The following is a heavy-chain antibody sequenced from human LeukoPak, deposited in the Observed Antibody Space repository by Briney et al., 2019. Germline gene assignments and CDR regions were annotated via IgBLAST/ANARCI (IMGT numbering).Heavy chain of an antibody. CDR1: GYTFTGYY. V-gene: IGHV1-2*04. CDR2: INPNSGGT. Sequence: GASVKVSCKASGYTFTGYYMHWVRQAPGQGLEWMGWINPNSGGTNYAQKFQGWVTMTRDTSISTAYMELSRLRSDDTAVYYCARDVNWGSDYYGMDVWGQGTTVTVSS. J-gene: IGHJ6*02. CDR3: ARDVNWGSDYYGMDV. D-gene: IGHD7-27*01.